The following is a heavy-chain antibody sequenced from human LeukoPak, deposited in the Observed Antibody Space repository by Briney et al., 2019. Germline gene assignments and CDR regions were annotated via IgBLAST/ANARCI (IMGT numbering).Heavy chain of an antibody. CDR3: ARKYCSSTTCHDAFDI. D-gene: IGHD2-2*01. CDR2: ISSGTSYI. V-gene: IGHV3-21*01. Sequence: GGSLRLSCAVSGFTFSTSSMNWVRQAPGKGLEWVSFISSGTSYIYYADSVKGRFTISRDNTKNSLYLQMNSLRAEDTAVYYCARKYCSSTTCHDAFDIWGQGTMVAVSS. J-gene: IGHJ3*02. CDR1: GFTFSTSS.